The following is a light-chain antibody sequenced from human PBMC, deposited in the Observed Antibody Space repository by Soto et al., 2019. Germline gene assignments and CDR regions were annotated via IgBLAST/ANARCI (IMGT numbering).Light chain of an antibody. CDR1: TSNIGTYS. CDR2: NND. CDR3: AAWDDSLNGHWV. J-gene: IGLJ3*02. V-gene: IGLV1-44*01. Sequence: QSVLTQPPSASGTPGQRVTISCSGSTSNIGTYSVNWYQHVPGTAPKLLIYNNDQRPLGVPDRFSGAKSGTSASLACSGLQSEDEADYYCAAWDDSLNGHWVFGGGTKVTVL.